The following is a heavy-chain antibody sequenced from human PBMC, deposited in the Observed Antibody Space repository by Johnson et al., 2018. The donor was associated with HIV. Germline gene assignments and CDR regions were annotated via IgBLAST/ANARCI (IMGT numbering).Heavy chain of an antibody. CDR3: STDYHRWDDAFDI. Sequence: VQLVESGGGVVQPGRSLRLSCAASGFTFSIYAMHWVRQAPGKGLEWVGRIKSKTDGGTTDYAAPVKGRFTISRDDSKNTLYLQMNSLKTEDTAVYYCSTDYHRWDDAFDIWGQGTMVTVSS. V-gene: IGHV3-15*01. CDR2: IKSKTDGGTT. J-gene: IGHJ3*02. CDR1: GFTFSIYA. D-gene: IGHD1-26*01.